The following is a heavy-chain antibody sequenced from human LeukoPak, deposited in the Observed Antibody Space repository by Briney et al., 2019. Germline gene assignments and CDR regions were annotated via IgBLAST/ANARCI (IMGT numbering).Heavy chain of an antibody. CDR3: ARDRGVVPASRFDP. J-gene: IGHJ5*02. Sequence: GASVKVSCKASGYTFTGYYMHWVRQAPGQGLEWMGWINPNSGGTNYAQKFQGRVTMTRDTSISTAYMELSRLRSDDTAVYYCARDRGVVPASRFDPWGQGTLVTVSS. D-gene: IGHD2-2*01. CDR1: GYTFTGYY. V-gene: IGHV1-2*02. CDR2: INPNSGGT.